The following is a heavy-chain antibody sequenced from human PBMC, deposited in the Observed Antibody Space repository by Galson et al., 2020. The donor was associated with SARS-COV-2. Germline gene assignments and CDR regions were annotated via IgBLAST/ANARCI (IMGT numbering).Heavy chain of an antibody. D-gene: IGHD4-17*01. Sequence: SETLSLTCAVYGGSFSGYYWSWIRQPPGKGLEWIGEINHSGSTNYNPSLKSRVTISVDTSKNQFSLKLSSVTAADTAVYYCAREATVTTGRGFDYWGQGTLVTVSS. J-gene: IGHJ4*02. CDR3: AREATVTTGRGFDY. CDR2: INHSGST. CDR1: GGSFSGYY. V-gene: IGHV4-34*01.